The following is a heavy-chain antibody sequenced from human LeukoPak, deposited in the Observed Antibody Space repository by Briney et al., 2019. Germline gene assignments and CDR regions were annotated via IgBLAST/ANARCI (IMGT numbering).Heavy chain of an antibody. V-gene: IGHV3-11*01. CDR1: GFTFGDYA. CDR2: ISNSDSTI. J-gene: IGHJ3*02. CDR3: ARGSPNPGAFDI. Sequence: GGSLRLSCTTSGFTFGDYAMSWVRQAPGKGLEWISYISNSDSTIYYVDSVKGRFTISRDNAKDSLYLQMNSLRVEDTAVYYCARGSPNPGAFDIWGQGTMVTIS. D-gene: IGHD2-2*01.